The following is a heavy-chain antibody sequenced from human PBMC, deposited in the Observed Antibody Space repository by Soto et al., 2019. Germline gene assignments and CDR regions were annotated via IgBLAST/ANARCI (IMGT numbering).Heavy chain of an antibody. CDR3: TRGPRPISTGTGAY. CDR2: IYNDGTYS. Sequence: PWGSIRLSCAAPGFTFKMYWMHWVRQSPGKGLVWISRIYNDGTYSDYADSVRGRFTISRDNVNDTLYLQMNNLRAEDSGLYYCTRGPRPISTGTGAYWGQGTQVTVSS. CDR1: GFTFKMYW. D-gene: IGHD3-10*01. J-gene: IGHJ4*02. V-gene: IGHV3-74*01.